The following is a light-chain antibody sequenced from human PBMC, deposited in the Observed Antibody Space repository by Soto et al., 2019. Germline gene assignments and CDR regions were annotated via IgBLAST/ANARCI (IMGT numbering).Light chain of an antibody. Sequence: IQGTPSPSSLSPSVGNRSSISCRSSQSISGYLNWYQQKPGKAPNLLIFDASSLQSGVPSRFSGRGSGAENSATLRSLQSEHSATHPCQQTPRPAEITFGQGTRLEIK. CDR1: QSISGY. V-gene: IGKV1-39*01. CDR3: QQTPRPAEIT. CDR2: DAS. J-gene: IGKJ5*01.